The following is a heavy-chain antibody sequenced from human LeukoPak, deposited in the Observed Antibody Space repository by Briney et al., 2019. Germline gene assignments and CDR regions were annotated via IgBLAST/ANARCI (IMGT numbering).Heavy chain of an antibody. CDR2: ISGSGGST. CDR1: GFTFSSYA. J-gene: IGHJ4*02. CDR3: AKDGAPEVYYYGSGSFYY. D-gene: IGHD3-10*01. V-gene: IGHV3-23*01. Sequence: GGSLRLSCAASGFTFSSYAMNWVRQAPGKGLEWVSAISGSGGSTYYADSVKGRFTISRDNSKNTLYLQMNSLRAEDTAVYYCAKDGAPEVYYYGSGSFYYWGQGTLVTVSS.